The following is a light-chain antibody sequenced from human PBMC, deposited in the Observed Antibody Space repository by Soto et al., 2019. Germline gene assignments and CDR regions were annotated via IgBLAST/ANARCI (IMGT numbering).Light chain of an antibody. Sequence: ETVLTQSPGTLSLSPGERATLSCRASQTVSNRYVAWYQHKPGQAPRVLIYAASNRTPGIPDRFSGSGSGTDFTLTIRRLEPEDFAVYYCQQYGNSPWTFGQGTKVEI. CDR1: QTVSNRY. J-gene: IGKJ1*01. CDR3: QQYGNSPWT. CDR2: AAS. V-gene: IGKV3-20*01.